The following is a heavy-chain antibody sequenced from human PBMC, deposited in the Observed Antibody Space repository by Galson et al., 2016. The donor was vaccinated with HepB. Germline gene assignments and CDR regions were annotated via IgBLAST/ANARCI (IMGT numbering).Heavy chain of an antibody. CDR1: GFTFSNYA. J-gene: IGHJ3*02. V-gene: IGHV3-23*01. D-gene: IGHD3-10*01. Sequence: SLRLSCAASGFTFSNYAIIWVRQAPGKGLEWVSAITGSAETTYYADSVQGRFIISRDNSKNKLFLEMNSLRSEDTAIYYCAKDSGQHGWAFDIWGQGTMVTVSP. CDR3: AKDSGQHGWAFDI. CDR2: ITGSAETT.